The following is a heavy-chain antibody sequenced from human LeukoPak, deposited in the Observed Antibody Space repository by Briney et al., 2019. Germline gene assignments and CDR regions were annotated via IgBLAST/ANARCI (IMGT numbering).Heavy chain of an antibody. Sequence: GRSLRLSCAASGFTFTNFAMHWVRQAPGKGLEWVTVISDDGYNKYFADSVKGRFTISRDNSHKTLYLQMNSLRAEDTAVYYCAKDREVYFYDSSGYRDAFHIWGQGTKVTVSS. J-gene: IGHJ3*02. CDR3: AKDREVYFYDSSGYRDAFHI. D-gene: IGHD3-22*01. V-gene: IGHV3-30*18. CDR1: GFTFTNFA. CDR2: ISDDGYNK.